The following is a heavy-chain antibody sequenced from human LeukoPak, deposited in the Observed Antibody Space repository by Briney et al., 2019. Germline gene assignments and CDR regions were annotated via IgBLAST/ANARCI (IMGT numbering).Heavy chain of an antibody. V-gene: IGHV1-69*13. Sequence: GASVKVSCKASGGTFSSYAISWVRQAPGQGLEWMGGIIPIFGTANYAQKFQGRVTITADESTSTAYMELSSLRSEDTAVYYCARGRGYYDSSGYSDFDYWGQGTLVTVSS. D-gene: IGHD3-22*01. CDR2: IIPIFGTA. CDR1: GGTFSSYA. J-gene: IGHJ4*02. CDR3: ARGRGYYDSSGYSDFDY.